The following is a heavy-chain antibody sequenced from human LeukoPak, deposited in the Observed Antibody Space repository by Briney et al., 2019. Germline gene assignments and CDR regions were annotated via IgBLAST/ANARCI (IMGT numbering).Heavy chain of an antibody. CDR1: GYTFTDYY. CDR3: TRALGTDY. Sequence: ASVKVSCKASGYTFTDYYMNWVRQAPGQGLEWMGWINSNSGGTNYAQKFQGRVTITRDTSISTAYMELSSLYSDDTAMYYCTRALGTDYWGQGTLVTVSS. J-gene: IGHJ4*02. D-gene: IGHD1-1*01. CDR2: INSNSGGT. V-gene: IGHV1-2*02.